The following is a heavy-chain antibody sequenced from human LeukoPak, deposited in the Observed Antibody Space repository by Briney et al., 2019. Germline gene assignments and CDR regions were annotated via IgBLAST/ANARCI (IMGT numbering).Heavy chain of an antibody. Sequence: PSQTLSLTGTVSGGSTSSYYWSWIRQPPGKGLEWIGYIYYSGSTNYTPSLKSRVTISVDTSKNQFSPKRSSVTAADTAVYYCARTFLGYYFYMDVWGKGTTVTVSS. V-gene: IGHV4-59*01. CDR3: ARTFLGYYFYMDV. D-gene: IGHD3-3*02. CDR1: GGSTSSYY. CDR2: IYYSGST. J-gene: IGHJ6*03.